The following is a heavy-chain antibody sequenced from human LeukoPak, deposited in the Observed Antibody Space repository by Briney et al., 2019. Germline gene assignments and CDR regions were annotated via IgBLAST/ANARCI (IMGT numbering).Heavy chain of an antibody. D-gene: IGHD1-26*01. CDR1: GCTFSSYS. V-gene: IGHV3-48*02. CDR2: ITASGTAM. Sequence: PGGSLRLSCAASGCTFSSYSMNWVRKAPGKGLEWVSHITASGTAMFYADSVKGRFTISRDNAKNSLYLQMNSLRDEDTAVYYCASSGSYRFDYWGQGTLVTVSS. CDR3: ASSGSYRFDY. J-gene: IGHJ4*02.